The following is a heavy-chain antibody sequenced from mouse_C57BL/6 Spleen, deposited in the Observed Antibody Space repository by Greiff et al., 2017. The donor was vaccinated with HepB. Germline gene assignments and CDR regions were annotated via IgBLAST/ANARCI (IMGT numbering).Heavy chain of an antibody. J-gene: IGHJ4*01. Sequence: EVMLVESGGGLVKPGGSLKLSCAASGFTFSDYGMHWVRQAPEKGLEWVAYISSGSSTIYYADTVKGRFTISRDNAKNTLFLQMTSLRSEDTAMYYCARGRLLRYAMDYWGQGTSVTVSS. CDR1: GFTFSDYG. D-gene: IGHD1-1*01. CDR3: ARGRLLRYAMDY. CDR2: ISSGSSTI. V-gene: IGHV5-17*01.